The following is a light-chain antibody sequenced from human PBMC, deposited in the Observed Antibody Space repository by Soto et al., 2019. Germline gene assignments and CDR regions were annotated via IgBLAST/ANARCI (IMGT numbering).Light chain of an antibody. CDR2: GAS. J-gene: IGKJ1*01. CDR1: QSVSSSY. V-gene: IGKV3-20*01. CDR3: QQYGGSPWT. Sequence: EIVLTQSPGTLSLSPGERATLSCRASQSVSSSYLAWFQQKPGQAPRLLIYGASSRATGIPDRFSGSGSGTDFTLTISRLEPEALAVYYCQQYGGSPWTIGQGTKVEIK.